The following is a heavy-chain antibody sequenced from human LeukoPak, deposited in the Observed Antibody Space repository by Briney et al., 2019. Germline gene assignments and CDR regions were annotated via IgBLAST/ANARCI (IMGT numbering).Heavy chain of an antibody. D-gene: IGHD2-2*01. Sequence: ASVKVSCKASGYTFTSYYMHWVRQAPGQGLEWMGIINPSGGSTSYAQKFQGRVTMTRDTSTSTVYMELSSLRSEDTAVYYCARGIAVIPAAPLELRSSWFDPWGQGTLVTVS. J-gene: IGHJ5*02. CDR1: GYTFTSYY. CDR3: ARGIAVIPAAPLELRSSWFDP. CDR2: INPSGGST. V-gene: IGHV1-46*01.